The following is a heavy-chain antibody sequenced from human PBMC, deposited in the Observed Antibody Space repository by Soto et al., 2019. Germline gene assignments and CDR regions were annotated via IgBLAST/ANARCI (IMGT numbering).Heavy chain of an antibody. CDR3: ARKSSTMVRGVITAIYYYYMDV. J-gene: IGHJ6*03. V-gene: IGHV4-59*12. CDR2: IYHSGST. D-gene: IGHD3-10*01. Sequence: SETLSLTCTVSGGSISSYYWSWIRQPPGKGLEWIGEIYHSGSTNYNPSLKSRVTISVDTSKNQFSLKLSSVTAADAAVYYCARKSSTMVRGVITAIYYYYMDVWGKGTTVTVSS. CDR1: GGSISSYY.